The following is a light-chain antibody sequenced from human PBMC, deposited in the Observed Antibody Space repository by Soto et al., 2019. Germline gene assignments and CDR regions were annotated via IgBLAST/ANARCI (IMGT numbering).Light chain of an antibody. J-gene: IGLJ1*01. CDR2: AVS. Sequence: QSVLTQPASVSGSPGQSITISCSGTSSDIGSYNHVAWYQQFPGKSPKLMIYAVSDRPPGVSDRFSGSNSGITASLTISGLQTEHEADYYCISYTDRQSYLFGTGTKVTVL. V-gene: IGLV2-14*03. CDR1: SSDIGSYNH. CDR3: ISYTDRQSYL.